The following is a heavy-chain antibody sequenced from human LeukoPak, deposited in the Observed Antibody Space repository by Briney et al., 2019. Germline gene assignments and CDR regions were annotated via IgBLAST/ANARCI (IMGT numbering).Heavy chain of an antibody. D-gene: IGHD2-8*01. J-gene: IGHJ4*02. CDR2: INHSGST. CDR3: ARYCTNGVCYFPPNY. CDR1: GGSFSGYY. Sequence: AETLSLTCAVYGGSFSGYYWSWIRQPPGKGLEWIGEINHSGSTYYNPSLKSRVTIAIDTSKDQFSLKLSSVTAADTAVYYCARYCTNGVCYFPPNYWGQGTLVTVSS. V-gene: IGHV4-34*01.